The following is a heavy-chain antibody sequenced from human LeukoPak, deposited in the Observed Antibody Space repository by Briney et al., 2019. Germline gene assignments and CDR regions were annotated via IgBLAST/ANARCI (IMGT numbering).Heavy chain of an antibody. CDR2: ISGSGGST. V-gene: IGHV3-23*01. CDR3: XXXXXXIAVAGSYYGMDV. Sequence: GGSLRLSCAASGFTFSSYAMSWVRQAPGKGLEWVSAISGSGGSTYYADSVKGRFTISRDNAKNSLYLQMNSLRAEDTALYYCXXXXXXIAVAGSYYGMDVWGQGTTVTVSS. CDR1: GFTFSSYA. J-gene: IGHJ6*02. D-gene: IGHD6-19*01.